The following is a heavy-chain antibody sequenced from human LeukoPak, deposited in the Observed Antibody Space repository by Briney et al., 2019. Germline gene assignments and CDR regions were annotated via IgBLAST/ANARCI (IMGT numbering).Heavy chain of an antibody. Sequence: ASVKVSCKASGYTLTGYYMNWVRQAPGQGLEWMGWINPNSGGTNYVQEFQGRVTMTRDTSISIVYMELSRLRSDDTAVYYCARGPSDSSGYYYEGDAFDIWGQGTVVTVSS. J-gene: IGHJ3*02. CDR1: GYTLTGYY. V-gene: IGHV1-2*02. CDR2: INPNSGGT. CDR3: ARGPSDSSGYYYEGDAFDI. D-gene: IGHD3-22*01.